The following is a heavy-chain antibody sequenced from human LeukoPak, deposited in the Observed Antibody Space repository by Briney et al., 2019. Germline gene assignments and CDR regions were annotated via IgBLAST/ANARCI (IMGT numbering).Heavy chain of an antibody. J-gene: IGHJ1*01. CDR1: GGTFSSYA. CDR2: MIPIFGTA. D-gene: IGHD4-17*01. Sequence: SSVKVSCKASGGTFSSYAISWVRQAPGQGLEWMGGMIPIFGTAKCAQKFQGRVTITADESTSTAYMELSSMRSEDTAVYYWARGGPYGDYEYFKHWARAPWSPSPQ. V-gene: IGHV1-69*01. CDR3: ARGGPYGDYEYFKH.